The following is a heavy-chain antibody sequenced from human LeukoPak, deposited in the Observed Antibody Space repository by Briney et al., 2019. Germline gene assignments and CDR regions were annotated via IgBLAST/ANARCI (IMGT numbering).Heavy chain of an antibody. J-gene: IGHJ4*02. CDR3: ARRPNIVGAPFDY. Sequence: GESLKISCKGSGYSFTSYWIGWVRQMPGKGLEWMGIIYPGDSYTRYSPSFQGQVTISADKSISTAYLHWSSLGASDTAMYYCARRPNIVGAPFDYWGQGTLVTVSS. CDR2: IYPGDSYT. D-gene: IGHD1-26*01. V-gene: IGHV5-51*01. CDR1: GYSFTSYW.